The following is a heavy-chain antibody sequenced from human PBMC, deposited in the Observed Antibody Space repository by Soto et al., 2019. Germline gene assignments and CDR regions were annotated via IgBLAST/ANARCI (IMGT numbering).Heavy chain of an antibody. J-gene: IGHJ6*02. CDR1: GGSISSGDYY. D-gene: IGHD3-22*01. Sequence: SETLSLTCTVSGGSISSGDYYWSWIRKPPGKGLEWIGYISYSGSTYYNPSLKSRVTISVDTSKNQFSLKLSSVTAAATAVYYCARSGYYYYYYYGMDVWGQGTTVTVAS. CDR3: ARSGYYYYYYYGMDV. V-gene: IGHV4-30-4*01. CDR2: ISYSGST.